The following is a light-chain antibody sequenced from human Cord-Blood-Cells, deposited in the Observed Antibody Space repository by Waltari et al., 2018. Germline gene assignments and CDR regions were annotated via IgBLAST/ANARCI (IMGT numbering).Light chain of an antibody. V-gene: IGLV2-14*01. J-gene: IGLJ2*01. Sequence: ALTQPASVSGSPGQSITISCTGTSSDVGGYNYVSWYQQHPGKAPKLMIYDVSNRPSGVSNRFSGSKSGNTASLTISGLQAEDEADYYCSSYTSSSTLVVFGGGTKLTVL. CDR1: SSDVGGYNY. CDR2: DVS. CDR3: SSYTSSSTLVV.